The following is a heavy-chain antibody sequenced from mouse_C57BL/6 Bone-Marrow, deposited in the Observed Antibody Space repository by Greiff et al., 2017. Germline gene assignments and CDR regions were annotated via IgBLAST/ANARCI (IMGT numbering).Heavy chain of an antibody. Sequence: QVQLQQSGPGLVQPSQSLSITCTVSGFSLTSYGVHWVRQSPGKGLEWLGVIWSGGSTDYNAAFISRLSISKDNSKSQVFFKMNSLQADDTAIYYCARAAHYYGSRTEAWFAYWGQGTLVTVSA. CDR3: ARAAHYYGSRTEAWFAY. V-gene: IGHV2-2*01. J-gene: IGHJ3*01. D-gene: IGHD1-1*01. CDR2: IWSGGST. CDR1: GFSLTSYG.